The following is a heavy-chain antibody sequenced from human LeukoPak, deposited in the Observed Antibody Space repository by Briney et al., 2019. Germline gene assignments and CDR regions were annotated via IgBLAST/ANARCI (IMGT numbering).Heavy chain of an antibody. D-gene: IGHD1-1*01. CDR1: GFTFSSYW. Sequence: GGSLRLSCAASGFTFSSYWMSWVRQAPGKGLEWVSYISSSSRTIYYADSVKGRFRISRDNAKNSLYLQMNSLRAEDTAVYYCARDQLDNYYYYYMDVWGKGTTVTVSS. V-gene: IGHV3-48*04. J-gene: IGHJ6*03. CDR3: ARDQLDNYYYYYMDV. CDR2: ISSSSRTI.